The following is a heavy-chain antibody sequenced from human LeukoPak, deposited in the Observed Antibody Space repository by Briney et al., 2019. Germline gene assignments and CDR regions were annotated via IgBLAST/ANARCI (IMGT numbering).Heavy chain of an antibody. CDR2: INHSGST. V-gene: IGHV4-34*01. J-gene: IGHJ4*02. CDR1: GGSFSGYY. CDR3: ARKGTGWTDYFDY. Sequence: SETLSLTCAVYGGSFSGYYWSWIRQPPGKGLEWIGEINHSGSTNYNPSLKSRVTISVDTSKNQFSLKLSSVTAADTAVYYCARKGTGWTDYFDYWGQGTLVTVSS. D-gene: IGHD2-15*01.